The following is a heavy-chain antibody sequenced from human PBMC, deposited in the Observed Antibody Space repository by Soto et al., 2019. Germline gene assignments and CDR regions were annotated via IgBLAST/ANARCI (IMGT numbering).Heavy chain of an antibody. Sequence: GASVKVSCKVSGYTLTELSMHWVRQAPGKGLEWMGGFDPEDGVTIYAQKFQGRVTMTEDTSTDTAYMELSSLRSEDTAVYYCATVNPGIAAAGPHDAFDIWGQGTMVTVSS. CDR1: GYTLTELS. D-gene: IGHD6-13*01. J-gene: IGHJ3*02. CDR2: FDPEDGVT. CDR3: ATVNPGIAAAGPHDAFDI. V-gene: IGHV1-24*01.